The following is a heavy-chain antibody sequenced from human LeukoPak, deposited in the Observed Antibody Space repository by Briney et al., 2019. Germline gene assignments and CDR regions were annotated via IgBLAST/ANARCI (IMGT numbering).Heavy chain of an antibody. V-gene: IGHV3-30*03. D-gene: IGHD4-17*01. J-gene: IGHJ4*02. Sequence: GGSLRFSCAASGFTFSSYAMPWVRQAPGKGLQWVAVISYDGSNKYYADSVKGRFTISRDNSKNTLYLQMNSLRGEDTAMYYCATGESTYGDYGGGYWGQGTLATVSS. CDR1: GFTFSSYA. CDR2: ISYDGSNK. CDR3: ATGESTYGDYGGGY.